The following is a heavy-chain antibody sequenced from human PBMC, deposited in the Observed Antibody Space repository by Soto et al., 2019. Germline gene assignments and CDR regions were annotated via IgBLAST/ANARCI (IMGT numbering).Heavy chain of an antibody. CDR2: IIPIFGTA. CDR1: GGTFSSYA. Sequence: QVQLVQSGAEVKKPGSSVKVSCKASGGTFSSYAISWVRQAPGQGLEWMGGIIPIFGTADYAQKFQGRVTITAGESRSTANMGLRSLRSEYTAVYYCARHPGRPYYYYGMDVWGQGATVTVSS. CDR3: ARHPGRPYYYYGMDV. D-gene: IGHD2-15*01. V-gene: IGHV1-69*12. J-gene: IGHJ6*02.